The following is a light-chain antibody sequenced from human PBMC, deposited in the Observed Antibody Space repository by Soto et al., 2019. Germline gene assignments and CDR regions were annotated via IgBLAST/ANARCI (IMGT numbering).Light chain of an antibody. CDR3: QQHTISMYT. CDR2: DAS. V-gene: IGKV3-11*01. CDR1: QSVGSY. Sequence: EIVLTQSPATLSLSPGERATLSCRASQSVGSYLAWYQQKPGQAPRLLIYDASNRATGIPDRFSGSGSGTDFTLTINRLEPEDSAVYYCQQHTISMYTFGQGTKLEIK. J-gene: IGKJ2*01.